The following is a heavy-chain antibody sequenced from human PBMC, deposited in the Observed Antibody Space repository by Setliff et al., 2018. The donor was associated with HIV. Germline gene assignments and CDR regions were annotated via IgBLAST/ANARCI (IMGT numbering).Heavy chain of an antibody. CDR1: GGSINSGGYS. J-gene: IGHJ4*02. CDR2: IYTSGST. D-gene: IGHD6-13*01. V-gene: IGHV4-61*02. CDR3: ASGLIAPRF. Sequence: SETLSLTCTVSGGSINSGGYSWNWIRQPAGTGLEWIGRIYTSGSTTYNPSLKSRVTMAVDASKNQFSLKLSSVTAADTAVYYCASGLIAPRFWGQGTLVTVSS.